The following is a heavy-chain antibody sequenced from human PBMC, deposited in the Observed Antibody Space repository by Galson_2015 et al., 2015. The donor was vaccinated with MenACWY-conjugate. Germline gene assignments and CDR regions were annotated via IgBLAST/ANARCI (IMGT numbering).Heavy chain of an antibody. CDR3: ARIEGYYGSGSDY. D-gene: IGHD3-10*01. CDR2: ISSSSSTI. V-gene: IGHV3-48*01. CDR1: GFTFSSYR. J-gene: IGHJ4*02. Sequence: SLRLSCAASGFTFSSYRMNWVRQAPGKGLEWVSYISSSSSTIYYADSVKGRFTISRDNAKNSLYLQMNSLRAEDTAVYYCARIEGYYGSGSDYWGQGTLVTVSS.